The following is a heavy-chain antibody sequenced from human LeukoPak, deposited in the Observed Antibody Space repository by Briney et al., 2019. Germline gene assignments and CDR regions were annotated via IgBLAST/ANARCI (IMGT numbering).Heavy chain of an antibody. V-gene: IGHV3-23*01. J-gene: IGHJ4*02. CDR2: ISGRGGGT. Sequence: GGSLRLSCAASGFTFGNYAMYWVRQAPGKGLEWVSGISGRGGGTYFADSVKGRFTISRDNSKNTLYMQMNSLRAEDTAVYFCARLALAGNDYWGQGTLVAVSS. CDR1: GFTFGNYA. D-gene: IGHD6-19*01. CDR3: ARLALAGNDY.